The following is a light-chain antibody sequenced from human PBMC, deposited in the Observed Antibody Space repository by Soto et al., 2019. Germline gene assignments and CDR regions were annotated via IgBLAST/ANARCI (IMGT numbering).Light chain of an antibody. CDR2: GNI. J-gene: IGLJ1*01. Sequence: QSVLTQPPSVSGAPGQRVTISCTGSNSNIGAGYDAHWYQQFPGTAPKLLIYGNINRPSGVPDRFSGSKSGPSASLAITGLQAEDEADYYCQSYDSRLSNYVFGGGTKVTVL. V-gene: IGLV1-40*01. CDR1: NSNIGAGYD. CDR3: QSYDSRLSNYV.